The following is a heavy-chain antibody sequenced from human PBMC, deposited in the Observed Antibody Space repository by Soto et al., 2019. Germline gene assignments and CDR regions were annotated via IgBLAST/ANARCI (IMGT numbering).Heavy chain of an antibody. CDR3: AREFFRIAARPILE. V-gene: IGHV4-30-4*01. J-gene: IGHJ4*02. D-gene: IGHD6-6*01. CDR1: GGSISSGDYY. CDR2: IYYSGST. Sequence: PSETLSLTCTVSGGSISSGDYYWSWIRQPPGKGLEWIGYIYYSGSTYYNPSLESRVTISVDTSKNQFSLKLSSVTAADTAVYYCAREFFRIAARPILEWSQGTLVTVSS.